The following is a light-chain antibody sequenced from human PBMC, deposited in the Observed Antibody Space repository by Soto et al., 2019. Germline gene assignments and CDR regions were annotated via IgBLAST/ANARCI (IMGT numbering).Light chain of an antibody. Sequence: QSVLTQPPSVSGAPGQRVTISCTGTSSNIGAGYDVIWYQQLPGTAPKLLIFGNNSRSSGVPDRFSGSKSGTSASLAFAGLQAEDEADYHCQSYDTRLSGSVFGGGTKLTVL. CDR1: SSNIGAGYD. CDR2: GNN. J-gene: IGLJ3*02. CDR3: QSYDTRLSGSV. V-gene: IGLV1-40*01.